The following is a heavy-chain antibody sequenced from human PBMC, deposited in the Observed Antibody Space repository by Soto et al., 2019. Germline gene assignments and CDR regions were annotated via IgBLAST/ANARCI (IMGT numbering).Heavy chain of an antibody. Sequence: SETLSLTCAVSGGSIRSDDSYWSWIRQCPGKGPEWIGYIHYSGGTYYNPSLKSRVTISVDTSKNQVSLSLSSVTAADTAVYYCVRTQRGGNLLFDLWGQGTLVTVSS. D-gene: IGHD1-26*01. V-gene: IGHV4-31*11. CDR3: VRTQRGGNLLFDL. J-gene: IGHJ4*02. CDR1: GGSIRSDDSY. CDR2: IHYSGGT.